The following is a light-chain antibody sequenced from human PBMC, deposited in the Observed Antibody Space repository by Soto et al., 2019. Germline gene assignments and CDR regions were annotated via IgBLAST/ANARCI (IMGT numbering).Light chain of an antibody. Sequence: QYALTQPASVSGSPGQSITISCTGTSSDVGGYNYVSWYQQHPGKAPKLMIYEVSNRPSGVSNRFSGSKSGNTASLTISGLQAEDEADYYCSSYTSSSIDYVFGTVTKVTVL. CDR2: EVS. J-gene: IGLJ1*01. CDR3: SSYTSSSIDYV. CDR1: SSDVGGYNY. V-gene: IGLV2-14*01.